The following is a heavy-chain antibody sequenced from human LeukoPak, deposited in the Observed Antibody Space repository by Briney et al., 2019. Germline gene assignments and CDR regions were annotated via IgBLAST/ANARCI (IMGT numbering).Heavy chain of an antibody. CDR2: ISGTAWTI. Sequence: GGSLRLSCVASGFNFRVYSMNWVRQAPGKGPEWVSSISGTAWTIYDSDSVKGRFTTPRDNAKNSLYLQMNSLRPEDTAVYSCTRDIRLTTDRDAFDVWGQGTMVTVSS. V-gene: IGHV3-21*01. CDR3: TRDIRLTTDRDAFDV. D-gene: IGHD1-14*01. J-gene: IGHJ3*01. CDR1: GFNFRVYS.